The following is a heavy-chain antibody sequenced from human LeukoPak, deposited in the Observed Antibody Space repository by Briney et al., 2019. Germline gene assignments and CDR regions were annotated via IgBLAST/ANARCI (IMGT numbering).Heavy chain of an antibody. CDR2: ISGSGGST. J-gene: IGHJ4*02. V-gene: IGHV3-23*01. Sequence: GGSLRLSCVASGFDFSKYTMSWVRQAPGKGLEWVSAISGSGGSTYYADSVKGRFTISRDNSKNTLYLQMNSLRAEDTAVYYCLTGYSSSPFDYWGQGTLVTVSS. CDR3: LTGYSSSPFDY. CDR1: GFDFSKYT. D-gene: IGHD6-13*01.